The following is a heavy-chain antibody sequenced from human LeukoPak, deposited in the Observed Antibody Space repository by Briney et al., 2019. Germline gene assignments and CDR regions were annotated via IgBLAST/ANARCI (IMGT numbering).Heavy chain of an antibody. CDR1: GYTFTSYD. V-gene: IGHV1-8*01. D-gene: IGHD5/OR15-5a*01. CDR3: ARGSTISLAFDI. CDR2: MNPNSGNT. Sequence: GASVKVSCKASGYTFTSYDINWVRQATGQGLEWMGWMNPNSGNTGYALKFQGRVTMTRNTSISTAYMELSSLRSEDTAVYYCARGSTISLAFDIWGQGTMVTVSS. J-gene: IGHJ3*02.